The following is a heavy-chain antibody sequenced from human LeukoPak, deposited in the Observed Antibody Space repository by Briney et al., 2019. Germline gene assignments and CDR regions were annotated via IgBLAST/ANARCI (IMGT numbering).Heavy chain of an antibody. CDR2: ISWDGGTT. V-gene: IGHV3-43*01. Sequence: PGGSLRLSCAASGFNFDDYTMHWVRQAPGKGLEWVSLISWDGGTTYYADSVRGRFTISRDNSKNSLYLQMNSLRTEDTALYYCAKDMSLDYWGRGTLVTVSS. CDR1: GFNFDDYT. D-gene: IGHD5/OR15-5a*01. CDR3: AKDMSLDY. J-gene: IGHJ4*02.